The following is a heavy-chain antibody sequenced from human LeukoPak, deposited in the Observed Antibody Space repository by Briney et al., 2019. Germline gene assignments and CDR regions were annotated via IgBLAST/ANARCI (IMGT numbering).Heavy chain of an antibody. CDR3: ARDKDSGYDRIFDY. CDR2: ISSSSSI. J-gene: IGHJ4*02. Sequence: PGGSLRLSCAASGFTFSSYSMNWVRQAPGKGLEWVSSISSSSSIYYADSVKGRFTTSRDSAKNSLYLLMNSLRAEDTAVYYCARDKDSGYDRIFDYWGQGTLVTVSS. D-gene: IGHD5-12*01. CDR1: GFTFSSYS. V-gene: IGHV3-21*01.